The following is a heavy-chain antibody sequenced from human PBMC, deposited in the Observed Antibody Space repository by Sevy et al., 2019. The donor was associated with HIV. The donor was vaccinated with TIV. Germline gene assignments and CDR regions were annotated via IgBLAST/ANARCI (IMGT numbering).Heavy chain of an antibody. CDR1: GFTFNNHA. D-gene: IGHD5-18*01. Sequence: GGSLRLSCVGSGFTFNNHAMSWVRQAPGKGLEWVSSISGSGGTINYADSVKGRYTVSRDNFKNTLHLQMNSLRPEDTAFYFCAKARGKYSYGYDDFDYWGQGTLVTVSS. J-gene: IGHJ4*02. V-gene: IGHV3-23*01. CDR3: AKARGKYSYGYDDFDY. CDR2: ISGSGGTI.